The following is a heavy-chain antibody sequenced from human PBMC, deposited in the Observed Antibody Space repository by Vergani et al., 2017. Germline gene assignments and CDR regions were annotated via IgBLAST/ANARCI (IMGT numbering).Heavy chain of an antibody. V-gene: IGHV3-30*18. D-gene: IGHD2-8*01. Sequence: QVQLVESGGGVVQPGRSLRLSCAASGFTFSSHGVHWVRQAPGKGLEWVAVISYDGSNKYYADSVQGRFTISRDNSKNTLYLQMNSLRAEDTAVYYCAKAPDNGVCDYWGQGTLVTVSS. CDR2: ISYDGSNK. CDR1: GFTFSSHG. J-gene: IGHJ4*02. CDR3: AKAPDNGVCDY.